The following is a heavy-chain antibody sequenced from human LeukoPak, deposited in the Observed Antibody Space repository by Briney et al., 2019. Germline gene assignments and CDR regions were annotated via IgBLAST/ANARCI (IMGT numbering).Heavy chain of an antibody. CDR1: GFTFDDYA. J-gene: IGHJ4*02. CDR3: AKGRHRTRSIDY. V-gene: IGHV3-9*03. Sequence: GGSLRLSCAVSGFTFDDYAMHWVRQVPGKGLEWVSGINWNSGSIGYADSVKGRFTISRDNAKNSLYLQMNSLRAEDMALYYCAKGRHRTRSIDYWGQGTLVTVSS. D-gene: IGHD3/OR15-3a*01. CDR2: INWNSGSI.